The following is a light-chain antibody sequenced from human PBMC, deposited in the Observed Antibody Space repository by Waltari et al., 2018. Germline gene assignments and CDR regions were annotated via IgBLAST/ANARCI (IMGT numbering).Light chain of an antibody. Sequence: DIQRTQSPSSLSASVGDRVTITCRASQSMSTYLHWYQQRPGKAPKLLTYLASSLQSGAPSRFSGSGSGTDFTLTISSLQPEDFATYYCQHGLIFGRGTRLELK. V-gene: IGKV1-39*01. J-gene: IGKJ2*01. CDR3: QHGLI. CDR1: QSMSTY. CDR2: LAS.